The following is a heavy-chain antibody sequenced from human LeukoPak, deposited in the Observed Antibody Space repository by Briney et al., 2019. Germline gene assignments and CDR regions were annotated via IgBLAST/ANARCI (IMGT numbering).Heavy chain of an antibody. V-gene: IGHV3-23*01. Sequence: GASLRLSCAASGFTFSSYAMSWVRQAPGKGLEWVSAISGSGDSTYYADSVKGRFTISRDNSKNTLYLQMNSLRAEDTAVYYCAKGLAYCGGDCYSLDYWGQGTLVTVSS. CDR3: AKGLAYCGGDCYSLDY. CDR2: ISGSGDST. D-gene: IGHD2-21*02. J-gene: IGHJ4*02. CDR1: GFTFSSYA.